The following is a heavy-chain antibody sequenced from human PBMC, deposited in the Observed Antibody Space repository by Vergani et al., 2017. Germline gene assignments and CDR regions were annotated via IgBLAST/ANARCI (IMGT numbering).Heavy chain of an antibody. CDR3: AARSCSGGSCYLDY. D-gene: IGHD2-15*01. J-gene: IGHJ4*02. CDR1: GFTSSSYA. V-gene: IGHV3-23*01. CDR2: ISGIGGST. Sequence: EVQLLESGGGLVQPGGSLRLSCVASGFTSSSYAMSWVRQAPGKGLEWVAAISGIGGSTYYADSVEGRFTISLDNSKNTLYLQMNSLRAADTAVYYCAARSCSGGSCYLDYWGQGTLVTVSS.